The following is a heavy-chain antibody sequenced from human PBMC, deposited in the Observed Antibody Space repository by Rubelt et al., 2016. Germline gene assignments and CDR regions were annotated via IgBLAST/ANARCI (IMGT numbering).Heavy chain of an antibody. Sequence: QVTLKESGPVLVKPTETLTLTCTVSGFSLSNARMGVSWIRQPPGKALEWLAHIFSNDEKSYSISLKSRLTIPKASSKSQVVLTMTDMDPGDTATYYCARSTPVAYYYGMDVWGQGTTVTVSS. CDR3: ARSTPVAYYYGMDV. CDR2: IFSNDEK. V-gene: IGHV2-26*01. J-gene: IGHJ6*02. CDR1: GFSLSNARMG.